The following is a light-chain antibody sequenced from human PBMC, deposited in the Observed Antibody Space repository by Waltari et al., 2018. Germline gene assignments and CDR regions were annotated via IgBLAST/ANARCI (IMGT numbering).Light chain of an antibody. V-gene: IGLV2-14*03. J-gene: IGLJ1*01. CDR2: DVT. CDR3: SSYTTSSSIV. Sequence: QSALTQPASMSASLGQSIPISCTGTSSDIGGYNYVAWYQQHPGKAPKLMICDVTNRPSGVSNRFSGSKSGNTASLTISGLQAEDEADYYCSSYTTSSSIVFGSGTKVTVL. CDR1: SSDIGGYNY.